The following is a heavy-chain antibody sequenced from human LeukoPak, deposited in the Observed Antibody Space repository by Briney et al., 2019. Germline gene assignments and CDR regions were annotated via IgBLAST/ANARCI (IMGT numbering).Heavy chain of an antibody. CDR2: ICYSKNT. Sequence: SEPLPLTCTSSGASISSSSAYWGWTRQPPGKGLEWIGSICYSKNTDYNPSLKSTVTISADTTKHQFSMTMGSVGDTEPAFYYCVRPRGFSYDYFDYWGQGTLVTVSS. D-gene: IGHD5-18*01. CDR1: GASISSSSAY. V-gene: IGHV4-39*01. J-gene: IGHJ4*02. CDR3: VRPRGFSYDYFDY.